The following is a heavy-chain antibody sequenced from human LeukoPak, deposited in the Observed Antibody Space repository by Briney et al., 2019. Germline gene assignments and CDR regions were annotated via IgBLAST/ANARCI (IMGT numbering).Heavy chain of an antibody. CDR1: GGSISSYY. D-gene: IGHD3-3*01. Sequence: SETLSLTCTVSGGSISSYYWSWIRQPPGKGLEWIGYIYYSGSTNYNTSLKSRVTISVDTSKNQFSLKLSSVTAADTAVYYCARETYYDFWSGYYSWGWFDPWGQGTLVTVSS. J-gene: IGHJ5*02. CDR2: IYYSGST. CDR3: ARETYYDFWSGYYSWGWFDP. V-gene: IGHV4-59*01.